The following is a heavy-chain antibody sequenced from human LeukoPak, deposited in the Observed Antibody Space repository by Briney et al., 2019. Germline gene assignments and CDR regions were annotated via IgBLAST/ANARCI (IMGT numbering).Heavy chain of an antibody. CDR3: ARDELRGYNY. D-gene: IGHD5-24*01. CDR2: IIPILGLA. J-gene: IGHJ4*02. V-gene: IGHV1-69*04. Sequence: GASVKVSCKASGGTFSSYAISWVRQAPGQGLEWMGRIIPILGLANYAQKFQGRVTITADKSTSTAYMELSSLRSEDTAVYYCARDELRGYNYWGQGTLVTVSS. CDR1: GGTFSSYA.